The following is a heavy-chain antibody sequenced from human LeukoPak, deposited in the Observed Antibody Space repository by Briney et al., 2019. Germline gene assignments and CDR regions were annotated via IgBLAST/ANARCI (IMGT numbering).Heavy chain of an antibody. D-gene: IGHD5-18*01. CDR2: IYYSGST. CDR1: GGSFSGYY. V-gene: IGHV4-59*01. CDR3: ARARGYSYGYGNDY. J-gene: IGHJ4*02. Sequence: SETLSLTCAVYGGSFSGYYWSWIRQPPGKGLEWIGYIYYSGSTNYNPSLKSRVTISVDTSKNQFSLKLSSVTAADTAVYYCARARGYSYGYGNDYWGQGTLVTVSS.